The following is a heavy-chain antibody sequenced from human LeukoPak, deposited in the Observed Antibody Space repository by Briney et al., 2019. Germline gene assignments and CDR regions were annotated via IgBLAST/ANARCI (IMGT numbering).Heavy chain of an antibody. J-gene: IGHJ6*03. V-gene: IGHV4-4*07. D-gene: IGHD3-22*01. CDR2: IYTSGST. CDR1: GGSISSYY. CDR3: ARSRYYYDSSGYYYYYMDV. Sequence: SETLSLTCTVSGGSISSYYWSWIRQPAGKGLEWIGHIYTSGSTKYNPSLKSRVTMSVDTSKNQFSLKLSSVTAADTAVYYCARSRYYYDSSGYYYYYMDVWGKGTTVTVSS.